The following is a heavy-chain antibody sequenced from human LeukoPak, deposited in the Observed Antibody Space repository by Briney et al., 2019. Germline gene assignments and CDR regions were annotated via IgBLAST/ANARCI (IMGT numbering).Heavy chain of an antibody. D-gene: IGHD3-9*01. CDR3: ARWGATGYGDY. CDR1: GFTFSSYG. V-gene: IGHV3-48*03. J-gene: IGHJ4*02. Sequence: QPGGSLRLSCAASGFTFSSYGMNWVRQAPGKGLEWVSYISDSSSTKYYADSVKGRLTISRDNAKNSLYLQMNSLRAEDTTVYYCARWGATGYGDYWGQGTLVTVSS. CDR2: ISDSSSTK.